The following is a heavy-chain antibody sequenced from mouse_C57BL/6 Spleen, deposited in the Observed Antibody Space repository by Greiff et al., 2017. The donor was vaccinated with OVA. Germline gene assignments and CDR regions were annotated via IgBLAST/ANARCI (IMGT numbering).Heavy chain of an antibody. CDR2: IDPSDSET. V-gene: IGHV1-52*01. D-gene: IGHD2-5*01. Sequence: VQLQQPGAELVRPGSSVKLSCKASGYTFTSYWMHWVKQRPIQGLEWIGNIDPSDSETHYNQKFKDKATLTVDKSSSTAYMQLSSLTSEDSAVYYCARGDSNFPFDYWGQGTTLTVSS. J-gene: IGHJ2*01. CDR1: GYTFTSYW. CDR3: ARGDSNFPFDY.